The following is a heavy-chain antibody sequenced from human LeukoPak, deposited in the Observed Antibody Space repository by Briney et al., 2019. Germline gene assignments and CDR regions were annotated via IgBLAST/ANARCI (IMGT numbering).Heavy chain of an antibody. D-gene: IGHD3-22*01. CDR1: GGSISSSSYY. CDR3: ASDPGDSVVVVIEAMDD. V-gene: IGHV4-39*07. CDR2: SYYSGST. Sequence: PSETLSLTCTVSGGSISSSSYYWGWIRQPPGKGLEFIGSSYYSGSTYYNPSLKSRVTISVDTSKNQFSLKLSSVTATDTAVYYCASDPGDSVVVVIEAMDDWGKGTTVTVSS. J-gene: IGHJ6*04.